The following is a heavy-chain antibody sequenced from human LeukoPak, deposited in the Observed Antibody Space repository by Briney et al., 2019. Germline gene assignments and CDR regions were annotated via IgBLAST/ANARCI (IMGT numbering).Heavy chain of an antibody. CDR3: ARGRPGHYGDYGSSFDY. D-gene: IGHD4-17*01. J-gene: IGHJ4*02. CDR1: GASASSNY. V-gene: IGHV4-59*02. Sequence: PSETLSVTCTVSGASASSNYWNWIRHPPGKSLEWIGYIYHSGSTSYNPSLKSRVTISVDKSKNQLSLKLSSATAADTAVYYWARGRPGHYGDYGSSFDYWGQGTLVTVSS. CDR2: IYHSGST.